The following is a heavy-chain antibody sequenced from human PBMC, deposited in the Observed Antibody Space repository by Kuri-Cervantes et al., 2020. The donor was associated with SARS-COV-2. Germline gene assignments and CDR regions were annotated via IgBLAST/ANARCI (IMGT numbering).Heavy chain of an antibody. D-gene: IGHD4-11*01. CDR1: GFSLTTSGMC. CDR3: VRIRAATVIADY. Sequence: SGPTLVKPTQTLTLTCTFSGFSLTTSGMCVAWIRQPPGKALEWLACIGWDDDKYYKTSLNTRLSISKDTSKDQVVLTMTNMDPVDTATYYCVRIRAATVIADYWGQGTLVTVSS. J-gene: IGHJ4*02. V-gene: IGHV2-70*11. CDR2: IGWDDDK.